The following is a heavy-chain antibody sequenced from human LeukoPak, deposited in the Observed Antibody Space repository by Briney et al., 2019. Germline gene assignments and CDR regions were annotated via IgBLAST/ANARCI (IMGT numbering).Heavy chain of an antibody. CDR3: ARDSFSSLYYDSNAPYPGLYAFDI. Sequence: SQTLSLTCAISGDSFSSNSAAWNWIRQSPSRGLEWLGRTYYRSKWYNDYAVSVKSRITINPDTSKNQFSLQLNSVTPEDTAVYYCARDSFSSLYYDSNAPYPGLYAFDIWGQGTMVTVSS. D-gene: IGHD3-22*01. CDR2: TYYRSKWYN. J-gene: IGHJ3*02. V-gene: IGHV6-1*01. CDR1: GDSFSSNSAA.